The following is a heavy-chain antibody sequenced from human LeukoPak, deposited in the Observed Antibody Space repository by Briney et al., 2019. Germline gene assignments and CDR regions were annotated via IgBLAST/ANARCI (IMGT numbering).Heavy chain of an antibody. CDR1: GFTFSSYW. Sequence: QAGGSLRLSCAASGFTFSSYWMHWARQAPGKGLVWVSRINSDGSSTSYADSVKGRFTISRDNAKNTLYLQMNSLRAEDTAVYYCARGGPIYYYGMDVWGKGTTVTVSS. V-gene: IGHV3-74*01. CDR3: ARGGPIYYYGMDV. CDR2: INSDGSST. D-gene: IGHD3-10*01. J-gene: IGHJ6*04.